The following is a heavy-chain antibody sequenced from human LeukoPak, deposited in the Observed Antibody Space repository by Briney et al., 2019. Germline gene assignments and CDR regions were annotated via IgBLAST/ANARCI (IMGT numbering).Heavy chain of an antibody. CDR3: ARVIVVVPAAPGAFDI. CDR1: GGSISSYY. Sequence: SETLSLTCTVSGGSISSYYWSWIRQPAGKGLEWIGRIYTSGSTNYNPSLKSRVTMSVDTSKNQFSLKLSSVTAADTAVYYCARVIVVVPAAPGAFDIWGQGTMVTVSS. CDR2: IYTSGST. V-gene: IGHV4-4*07. J-gene: IGHJ3*02. D-gene: IGHD2-2*01.